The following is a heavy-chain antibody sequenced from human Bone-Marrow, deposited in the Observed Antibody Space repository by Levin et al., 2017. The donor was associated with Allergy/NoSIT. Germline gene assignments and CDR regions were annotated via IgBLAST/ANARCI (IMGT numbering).Heavy chain of an antibody. CDR2: ITSSGDGT. V-gene: IGHV3-48*02. CDR3: ARDPARGYYDSSGYSGDH. D-gene: IGHD3-22*01. Sequence: GGSLRLSCAASGFTFRHYTMNWVRQAPGKGLEWVSCITSSGDGTYYADSVKGRFTISRDNAKNSLYLQLNRLRDEDTAMYYCARDPARGYYDSSGYSGDHWGQVTLVTVSS. CDR1: GFTFRHYT. J-gene: IGHJ4*02.